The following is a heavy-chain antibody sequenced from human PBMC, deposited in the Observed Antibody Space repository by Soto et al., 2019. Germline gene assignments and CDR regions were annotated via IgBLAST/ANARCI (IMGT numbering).Heavy chain of an antibody. CDR1: GYTFTSYA. CDR2: INAGNGNT. CDR3: ARDLVRYFDWGWFDP. D-gene: IGHD3-9*01. J-gene: IGHJ5*02. Sequence: QVQLVQSGAEVKKPGASVKVSCKASGYTFTSYAMHWVRQAPGQRLEWMGWINAGNGNTKYSQKFQGRVTITRNTSASTAYMELSSLRSEDTAVYSCARDLVRYFDWGWFDPWGQGTLVTVSS. V-gene: IGHV1-3*01.